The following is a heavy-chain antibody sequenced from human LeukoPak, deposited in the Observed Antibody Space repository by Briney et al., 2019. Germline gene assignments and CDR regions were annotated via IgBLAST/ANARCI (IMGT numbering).Heavy chain of an antibody. CDR1: GGSISSGDYY. D-gene: IGHD2-15*01. J-gene: IGHJ5*02. CDR2: IYYSGNT. V-gene: IGHV4-30-4*01. CDR3: ARAGYCSGGSCFRELNWFDP. Sequence: SQTLSLTCTVSGGSISSGDYYWSWIRQPPGKGLEWIGYIYYSGNTYYNPSLKSRVTISVDTSKNQFSLKLSSVTAADTAVYYCARAGYCSGGSCFRELNWFDPWGQGTLVTVSS.